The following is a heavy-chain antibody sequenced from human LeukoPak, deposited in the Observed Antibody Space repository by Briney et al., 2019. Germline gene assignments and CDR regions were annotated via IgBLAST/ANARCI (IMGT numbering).Heavy chain of an antibody. CDR3: ARDGYDSSGYGAFDI. CDR1: GFTFSSYS. J-gene: IGHJ3*02. V-gene: IGHV3-48*01. D-gene: IGHD3-22*01. CDR2: ISSSSSTI. Sequence: GGSLRLSCAASGFTFSSYSMNWVRQAPGKGLEWVSYISSSSSTIYYADSVKGRFTISRDNSKNTLYLQMNSLRAEDTAVYYCARDGYDSSGYGAFDIWGQGTMVTVSS.